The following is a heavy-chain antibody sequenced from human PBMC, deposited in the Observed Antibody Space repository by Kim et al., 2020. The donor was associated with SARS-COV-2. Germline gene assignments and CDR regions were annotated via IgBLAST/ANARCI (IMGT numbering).Heavy chain of an antibody. Sequence: ASVKVSCKASGYTFTSNAINWVRQAPGQGLEWMGWINTDTGNPTYAQAFTRRVVVSVDTSITTAYLQISSLEAEDTALYYCARVICDTYLYTDYWGQGTLVTVSS. V-gene: IGHV7-4-1*02. CDR1: GYTFTSNA. CDR3: ARVICDTYLYTDY. D-gene: IGHD3-16*02. J-gene: IGHJ4*02. CDR2: INTDTGNP.